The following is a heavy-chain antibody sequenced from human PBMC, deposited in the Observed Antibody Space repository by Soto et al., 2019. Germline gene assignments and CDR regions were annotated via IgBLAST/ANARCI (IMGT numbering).Heavy chain of an antibody. CDR1: GVSIHNSHSF. J-gene: IGHJ5*01. CDR2: VYHNGGA. CDR3: GRVAEGATRHTDPDS. V-gene: IGHV4-39*01. Sequence: SETLSLTCTVSGVSIHNSHSFWAWIRQPPGKGLQFIASVYHNGGAHYNSSLKSRVTISVDTANNQVSLRMRSLTAADTAFYYCGRVAEGATRHTDPDSWGQGILVTVSS. D-gene: IGHD3-10*01.